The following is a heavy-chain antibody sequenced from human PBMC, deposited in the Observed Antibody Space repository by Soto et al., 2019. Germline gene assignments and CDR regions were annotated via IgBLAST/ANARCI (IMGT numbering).Heavy chain of an antibody. CDR3: ATCGYQAPMYNWFDP. D-gene: IGHD5-12*01. CDR2: FDPEDGET. Sequence: ASVKVSCKVSGYTLTELSMHWVLQAPGKGLDWMGGFDPEDGETIYAQKFQGRVTMTEDTSTDTAYMELSSLRSEDTAVYYCATCGYQAPMYNWFDPWGQGTLVTVSS. J-gene: IGHJ5*02. V-gene: IGHV1-24*01. CDR1: GYTLTELS.